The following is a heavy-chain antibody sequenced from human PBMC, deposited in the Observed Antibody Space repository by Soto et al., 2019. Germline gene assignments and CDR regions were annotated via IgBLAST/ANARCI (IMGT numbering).Heavy chain of an antibody. J-gene: IGHJ4*02. D-gene: IGHD3-10*01. V-gene: IGHV4-4*07. CDR3: ARDIGSYAYGEVY. CDR2: VYSSGTT. CDR1: GGSINSYW. Sequence: SETLSLTCSVSGGSINSYWWSWIRQPAGKGLEWIGRVYSSGTTDYNPSLNSRATLSVETSKNQFSLKLSSVTAADTAVSYCARDIGSYAYGEVYWGQGIQVT.